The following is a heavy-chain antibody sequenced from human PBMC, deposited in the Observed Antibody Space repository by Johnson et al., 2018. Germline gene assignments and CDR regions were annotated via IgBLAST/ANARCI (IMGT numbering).Heavy chain of an antibody. Sequence: VQLVESGGGLVKPGESLRLSCAASGFTFSDYYMTWIRQAPGRGLEWVSYISSSGSTIYYADSVKGRLTISRDNAKNSRVLQMNSLSAEATAVYYCGRKGAGYTSSWYCFQHWGQGTLVTVSS. D-gene: IGHD6-13*01. CDR1: GFTFSDYY. CDR3: GRKGAGYTSSWYCFQH. CDR2: ISSSGSTI. J-gene: IGHJ1*01. V-gene: IGHV3-11*01.